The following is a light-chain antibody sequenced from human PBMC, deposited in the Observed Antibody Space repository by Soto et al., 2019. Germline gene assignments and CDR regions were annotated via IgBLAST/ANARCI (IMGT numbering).Light chain of an antibody. CDR1: SSDVGGYNY. V-gene: IGLV2-14*01. Sequence: QSVLTQPASVSGSPGQSITISCTGSSSDVGGYNYVSWYQQHPGKVPKLMIYEVSNRPSGVSNRFSGSKSGNTASLTISGLQAEDEADYYCSSFTYSSTRLFGGGTKLTVL. CDR3: SSFTYSSTRL. J-gene: IGLJ3*02. CDR2: EVS.